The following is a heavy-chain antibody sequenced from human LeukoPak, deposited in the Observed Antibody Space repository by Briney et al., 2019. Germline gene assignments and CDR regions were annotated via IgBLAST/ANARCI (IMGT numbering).Heavy chain of an antibody. Sequence: SSETLSLTCTVSGGSITSSRYYWGWIRQPPGKGLGWVGSVFYSGNAYYNPSLKSRVTISVDTSKNQFSLMLNSVTATDTAGYYCARRNSSSLNWFDPWGQGTLVTVSS. CDR2: VFYSGNA. V-gene: IGHV4-39*01. D-gene: IGHD6-13*01. CDR1: GGSITSSRYY. CDR3: ARRNSSSLNWFDP. J-gene: IGHJ5*02.